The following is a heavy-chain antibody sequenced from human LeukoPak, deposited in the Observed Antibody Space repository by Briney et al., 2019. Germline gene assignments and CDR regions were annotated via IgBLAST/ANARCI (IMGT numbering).Heavy chain of an antibody. CDR3: AKSILKAGYFDY. Sequence: PGRSLRLSCAASGFTFSSYAMHWVRQAPGKGLEWVSAISGSGGSTYYADSVKGRFTISRDNSKNTLYLQMNSLRAEDTAVYYCAKSILKAGYFDYWGQGTLVTVSS. CDR2: ISGSGGST. D-gene: IGHD6-19*01. CDR1: GFTFSSYA. J-gene: IGHJ4*02. V-gene: IGHV3-23*01.